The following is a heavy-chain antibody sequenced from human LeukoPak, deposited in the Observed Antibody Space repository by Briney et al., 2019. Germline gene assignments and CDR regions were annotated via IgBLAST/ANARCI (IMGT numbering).Heavy chain of an antibody. CDR1: GFTFSSYA. CDR2: MSHDEVKE. Sequence: GGSLRLSCAASGFTFSSYAMHWVRQAPGKGLEWVAFMSHDEVKEFYADSVKGRFTISRDNSKNTLYLQLNSLTLDDTAVYYCVREGGVQPFSWGQGTLVTVSS. V-gene: IGHV3-30*04. D-gene: IGHD2-8*01. CDR3: VREGGVQPFS. J-gene: IGHJ5*02.